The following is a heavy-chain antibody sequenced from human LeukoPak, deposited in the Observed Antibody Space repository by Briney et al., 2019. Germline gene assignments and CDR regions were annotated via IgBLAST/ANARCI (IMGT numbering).Heavy chain of an antibody. CDR3: ARDDSSGYYTIDF. Sequence: GGSLRLSCAASGFTFSSYAMSWVRQAPGKGLEWVSAISGSGGSTYYADSVKGRFTISRDNSKNTLYLQMNSLRAEDTAIYYCARDDSSGYYTIDFWGQGTLGTVSS. J-gene: IGHJ4*02. V-gene: IGHV3-23*01. CDR1: GFTFSSYA. CDR2: ISGSGGST. D-gene: IGHD6-19*01.